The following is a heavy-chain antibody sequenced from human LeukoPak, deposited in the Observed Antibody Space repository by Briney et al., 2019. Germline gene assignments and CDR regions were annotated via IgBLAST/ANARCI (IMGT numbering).Heavy chain of an antibody. Sequence: SETLSLTCTVSGGSISSYYWSWIRQPPGKGLEWIGDIYYSGSTNYNASLKSRVTISVDTSKNQFSLKLRSVTAADTAVYYCARQDGYGPYFDYWGQGTLVTVSS. J-gene: IGHJ4*02. CDR2: IYYSGST. CDR3: ARQDGYGPYFDY. D-gene: IGHD5-24*01. V-gene: IGHV4-59*01. CDR1: GGSISSYY.